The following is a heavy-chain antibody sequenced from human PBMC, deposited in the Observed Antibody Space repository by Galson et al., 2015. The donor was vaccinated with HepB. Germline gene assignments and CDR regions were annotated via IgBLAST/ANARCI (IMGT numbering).Heavy chain of an antibody. Sequence: ETLSLTCAVYGGSFSGYYWSWIRQPPGKGLEWIGEINHSGSTNYNPSLKSRVTISVDTSKNQFSLKLSSVTAADTAVYYCARGGDYGGYFDYWGQGTLVTVSS. J-gene: IGHJ4*02. CDR1: GGSFSGYY. CDR3: ARGGDYGGYFDY. V-gene: IGHV4-34*01. D-gene: IGHD4-17*01. CDR2: INHSGST.